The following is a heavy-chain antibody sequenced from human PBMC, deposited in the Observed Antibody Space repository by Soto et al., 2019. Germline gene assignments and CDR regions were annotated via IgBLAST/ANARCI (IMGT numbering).Heavy chain of an antibody. Sequence: EVQLVESGGGLVQPGGSLRLSCAASGFTFSGYWMHWVRQAPGKGLVWVSRINGDGSSTTYADSVKGRFTISRDNTKNTLFLQVNSLRAEDTAVYSCTRDPRNLGPAPWGQETLVTVSS. CDR3: TRDPRNLGPAP. CDR1: GFTFSGYW. V-gene: IGHV3-74*03. J-gene: IGHJ5*02. CDR2: INGDGSST.